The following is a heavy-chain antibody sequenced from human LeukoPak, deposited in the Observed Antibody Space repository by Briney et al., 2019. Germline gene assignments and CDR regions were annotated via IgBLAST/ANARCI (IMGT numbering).Heavy chain of an antibody. CDR3: AKRAGDYSHPYDY. CDR1: GFTVSSNY. CDR2: IYSGGNT. V-gene: IGHV3-53*01. D-gene: IGHD3-22*01. J-gene: IGHJ4*02. Sequence: PGGSLRLSCAASGFTVSSNYMSWVPQAPGKGLEWVSVIYSGGNTYYADSVKGRFAISRDNSKNTVHLQVNSLRAEDTAMYYCAKRAGDYSHPYDYWGQGTLVTVSS.